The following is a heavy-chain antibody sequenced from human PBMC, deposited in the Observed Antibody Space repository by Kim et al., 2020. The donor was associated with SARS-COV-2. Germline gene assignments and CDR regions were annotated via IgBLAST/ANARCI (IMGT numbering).Heavy chain of an antibody. CDR2: MNPNSGNT. V-gene: IGHV1-8*01. D-gene: IGHD5-18*01. CDR1: GYTFTSYD. J-gene: IGHJ5*02. Sequence: ASVKVSCKASGYTFTSYDINWVRQATGQGLEWMGWMNPNSGNTGYAQKFQGRVTMTRNTSISTAYMELSSLRSEDTAVYYCANRHNNWDSYGYSNWFDPWGQGTLVTVSS. CDR3: ANRHNNWDSYGYSNWFDP.